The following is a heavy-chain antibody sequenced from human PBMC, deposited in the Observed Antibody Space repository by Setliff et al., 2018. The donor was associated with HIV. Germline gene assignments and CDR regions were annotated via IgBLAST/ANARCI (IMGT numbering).Heavy chain of an antibody. D-gene: IGHD6-13*01. Sequence: TLSLTCDVSSHSINSGYYWGWIRQPPGKGLEWIGSINHSGTSYYNPSLKSRVTISIDTSKNQFFLKLSSVTAADTAVYYCARPGVVGSSWSWYFDLWGRGTLVTVS. CDR3: ARPGVVGSSWSWYFDL. CDR1: SHSINSGYY. V-gene: IGHV4-38-2*01. J-gene: IGHJ2*01. CDR2: INHSGTS.